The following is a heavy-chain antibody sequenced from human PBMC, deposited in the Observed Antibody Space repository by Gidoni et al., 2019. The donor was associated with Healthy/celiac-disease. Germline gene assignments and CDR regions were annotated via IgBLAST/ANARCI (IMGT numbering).Heavy chain of an antibody. CDR2: LYTRGST. CDR3: ARAPVGYCSGGSCVNWFDP. CDR1: GGSISSGSYY. Sequence: VQPSQTLSLTCTVSGGSISSGSYYWSWIRQPAGKGLEWIGRLYTRGSTNYNPSRKSRVTISVDTSKNQFSLKLSSVTDADTAVYYCARAPVGYCSGGSCVNWFDPWGQGTLVTVSS. V-gene: IGHV4-61*02. D-gene: IGHD2-15*01. J-gene: IGHJ5*02.